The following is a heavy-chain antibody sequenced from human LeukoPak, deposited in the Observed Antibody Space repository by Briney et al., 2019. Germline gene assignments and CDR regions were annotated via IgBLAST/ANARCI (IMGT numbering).Heavy chain of an antibody. CDR3: VTDRARLFWYFDL. CDR1: GSTLSDLS. J-gene: IGHJ2*01. CDR2: SDPEDGET. V-gene: IGHV1-24*01. Sequence: ALVTVSCKVSGSTLSDLSIHWVRQAPGKGLEYVGGSDPEDGETFHAQNFQGRVTMTEDTSIDTAYMELSSLRSEDTAVYYCVTDRARLFWYFDLWGRGTLVTVSS. D-gene: IGHD6-6*01.